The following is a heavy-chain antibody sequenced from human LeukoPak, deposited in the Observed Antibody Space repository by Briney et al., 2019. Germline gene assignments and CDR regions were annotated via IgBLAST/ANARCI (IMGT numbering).Heavy chain of an antibody. J-gene: IGHJ4*02. Sequence: ASMKISCKASGYTFTSHYVHWVRQAPGQGPEWMGMINPSGGSTSYSQKFQGRVTMTRDTSTTTLYMDLSSLRSEDTAVYYCARSPITNIWYYLDYWGQGTLVTVSS. CDR2: INPSGGST. D-gene: IGHD2-8*02. CDR3: ARSPITNIWYYLDY. CDR1: GYTFTSHY. V-gene: IGHV1-46*01.